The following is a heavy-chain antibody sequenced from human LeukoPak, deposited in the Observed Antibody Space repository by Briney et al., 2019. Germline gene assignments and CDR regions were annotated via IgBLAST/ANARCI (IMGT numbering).Heavy chain of an antibody. CDR1: GYTFTSYY. CDR2: INPSGGST. CDR3: ARRGYSSSWYPYFDY. V-gene: IGHV1-46*01. Sequence: AVKVSCKASGYTFTSYYMHWVRQAPGQGLEWMGIINPSGGSTTYAQKFQGRVTVTMDTSTSTDYMELSSLRSEDTAMYYCARRGYSSSWYPYFDYWGQGTLVTVSS. J-gene: IGHJ4*02. D-gene: IGHD6-13*01.